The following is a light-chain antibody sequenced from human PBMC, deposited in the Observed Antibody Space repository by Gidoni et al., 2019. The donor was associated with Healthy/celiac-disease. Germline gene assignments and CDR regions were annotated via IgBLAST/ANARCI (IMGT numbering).Light chain of an antibody. J-gene: IGKJ3*01. CDR1: QSVSSY. V-gene: IGKV3-11*01. CDR2: DAS. Sequence: EIVLTQSPATLSLSPGERATLSCRASQSVSSYLAWYQQKPGQAPSLLIYDASNRATGIPARCSCSGSGTDFTLTISSLEPEDCAVYYCQQRSNWPPFTFGPXTKVDIK. CDR3: QQRSNWPPFT.